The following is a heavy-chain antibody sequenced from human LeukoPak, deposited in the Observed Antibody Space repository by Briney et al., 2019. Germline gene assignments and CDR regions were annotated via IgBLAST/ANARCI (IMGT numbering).Heavy chain of an antibody. D-gene: IGHD3-10*01. CDR3: ARDRGIGLWFGFHNWFDP. Sequence: PGGSLRLSCAASGFTVSSNYMSWVRQAPGKGLEWVSVIYSGGSTYYADSVKGRFTTSRDNSKNTLYLQMNSLRAEDTAVYYCARDRGIGLWFGFHNWFDPWGQGTLVTVSS. J-gene: IGHJ5*02. V-gene: IGHV3-66*01. CDR1: GFTVSSNY. CDR2: IYSGGST.